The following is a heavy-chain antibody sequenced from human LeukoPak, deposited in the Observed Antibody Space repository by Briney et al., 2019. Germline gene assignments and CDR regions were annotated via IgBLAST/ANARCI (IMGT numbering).Heavy chain of an antibody. V-gene: IGHV4-39*01. D-gene: IGHD4-23*01. Sequence: SETLSLTCTVSGGSISSRNYYWGWIRQPPGKGLEWIGSIYYSGSTYYNPSLKSRVTISVDTSKNQFSLKLSSVTAADTAVYYCARASLYGGNDYWGQGTLVTVSS. J-gene: IGHJ4*02. CDR3: ARASLYGGNDY. CDR1: GGSISSRNYY. CDR2: IYYSGST.